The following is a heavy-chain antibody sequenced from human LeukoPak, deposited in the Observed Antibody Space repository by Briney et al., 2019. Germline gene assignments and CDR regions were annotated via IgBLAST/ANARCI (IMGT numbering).Heavy chain of an antibody. CDR1: GGSISSSSYY. CDR2: IYYSGST. Sequence: SETLSLTCTVSGGSISSSSYYWGWIRQPPGKGLEWIGSIYYSGSTYYNPSLKSRVTISVDTSKNQFSLKLSSVTAADTAVYYCARGKYDFWSGYYGYWGQGTLVTVSS. CDR3: ARGKYDFWSGYYGY. D-gene: IGHD3-3*01. V-gene: IGHV4-39*07. J-gene: IGHJ4*02.